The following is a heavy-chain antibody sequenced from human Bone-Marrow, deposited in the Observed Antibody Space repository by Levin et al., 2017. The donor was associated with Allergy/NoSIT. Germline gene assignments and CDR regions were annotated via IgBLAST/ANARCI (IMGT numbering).Heavy chain of an antibody. V-gene: IGHV2-26*01. Sequence: GPTLVKPTETLTLTCTVSGFSLSNSRIGVSWIRQPPGKALEWLAHIFSNAEKSYSISMKSRLTISKDTSRSQVVLTMTNMDPADTATYYCARIPWLIVGGYGMDVWGQGTTVTVSS. D-gene: IGHD3-22*01. CDR3: ARIPWLIVGGYGMDV. J-gene: IGHJ6*02. CDR1: GFSLSNSRIG. CDR2: IFSNAEK.